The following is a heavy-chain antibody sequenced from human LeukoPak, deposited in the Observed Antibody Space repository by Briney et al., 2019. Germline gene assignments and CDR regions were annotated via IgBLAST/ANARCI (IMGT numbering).Heavy chain of an antibody. J-gene: IGHJ6*03. CDR3: ARALRKDYYYYMDV. CDR1: GGTFTIYA. CDR2: TIPIFGTA. V-gene: IGHV1-69*05. Sequence: GASVGVSCTASGGTFTIYAISWVRQAPGQELVWMGGTIPIFGTANYVQKFQGRVKITTDESTRTAYMELSSLRSEDTAVYYCARALRKDYYYYMDVWGKGTTVTVSS. D-gene: IGHD4-17*01.